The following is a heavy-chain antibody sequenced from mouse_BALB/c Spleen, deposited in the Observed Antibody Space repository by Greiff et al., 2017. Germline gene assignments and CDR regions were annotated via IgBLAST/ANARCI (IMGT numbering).Heavy chain of an antibody. Sequence: VQLQQSGAELAKPGASVKMSCKASGYTFTSYWMHWVKQRPGQGLEWIGYINPSTGYTEYNQKFKDKATLTADKSSSTAYMQLSSLTSEDSAVYYCARSPTDYWGQGTTLTVSS. CDR1: GYTFTSYW. V-gene: IGHV1-7*01. J-gene: IGHJ2*01. CDR3: ARSPTDY. CDR2: INPSTGYT.